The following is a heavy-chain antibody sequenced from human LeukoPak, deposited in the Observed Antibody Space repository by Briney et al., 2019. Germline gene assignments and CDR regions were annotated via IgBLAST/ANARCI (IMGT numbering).Heavy chain of an antibody. CDR2: MNSDGSNT. D-gene: IGHD2-2*01. J-gene: IGHJ4*02. V-gene: IGHV3-74*01. CDR3: ARGLGAYQFDY. Sequence: GGSLRLSCAASGFTFNTYWMHWVRQAPGKGLVWISAMNSDGSNTRYADSVKGRFPISRDNAKNTLYLQVDSLRAEDTAVYYCARGLGAYQFDYWGQGTLVTVSS. CDR1: GFTFNTYW.